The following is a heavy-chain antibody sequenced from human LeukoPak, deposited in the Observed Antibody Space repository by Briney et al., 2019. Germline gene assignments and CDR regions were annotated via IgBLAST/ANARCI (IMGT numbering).Heavy chain of an antibody. V-gene: IGHV1-18*01. Sequence: ASVKVSCKASGYTFTSYGISWVRPAPGQGLGWLGWISAYNGNTNYAQKLQGRVTMTTDTSTSTAYMELRSLRSDDTAVYYCARVFGRYCSSTSCYRSAFDIWGQGTMVTVSS. J-gene: IGHJ3*02. CDR3: ARVFGRYCSSTSCYRSAFDI. CDR1: GYTFTSYG. CDR2: ISAYNGNT. D-gene: IGHD2-2*02.